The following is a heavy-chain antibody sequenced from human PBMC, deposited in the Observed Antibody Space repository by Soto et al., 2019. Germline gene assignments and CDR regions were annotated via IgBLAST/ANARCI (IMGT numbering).Heavy chain of an antibody. CDR3: AREERWLQFHDY. CDR1: GFTFSSYS. J-gene: IGHJ4*02. CDR2: ISSSSSYI. V-gene: IGHV3-21*01. D-gene: IGHD5-12*01. Sequence: GGSLRLSCAASGFTFSSYSMNWVRQAPGKGLKWVSSISSSSSYIYYADSVKGRFTISRDNAKNSLYLQMNSLRAEDTAVYYCAREERWLQFHDYWGQGTLVTVSS.